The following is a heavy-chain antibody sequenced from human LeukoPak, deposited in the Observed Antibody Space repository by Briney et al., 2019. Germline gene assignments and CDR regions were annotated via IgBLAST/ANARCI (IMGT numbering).Heavy chain of an antibody. CDR2: IYYSGST. J-gene: IGHJ5*02. V-gene: IGHV4-59*01. Sequence: SETLSLTCTVSGGSISSYYWSWIRQPPGKGLEWIGYIYYSGSTNYNPSLKSRVTISVDTSKNQFSLKLSSVTAADTAVYYCARAPGTTDWFDPWGQGTLVTVST. CDR1: GGSISSYY. CDR3: ARAPGTTDWFDP. D-gene: IGHD1-1*01.